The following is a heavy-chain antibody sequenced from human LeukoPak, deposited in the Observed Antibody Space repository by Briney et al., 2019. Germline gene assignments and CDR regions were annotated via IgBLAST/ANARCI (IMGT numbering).Heavy chain of an antibody. CDR2: IYSGGST. Sequence: GGSLRLSCAASGFTVSSNYMSWVRQAPGKGLEWVSVIYSGGSTYYADSVKGRFTISRDNSKNTLYLQMNSLRAEDTAVYYCAREGRKAVAGAPRELSDWGQGTLVTVSS. D-gene: IGHD6-19*01. J-gene: IGHJ4*02. V-gene: IGHV3-53*01. CDR3: AREGRKAVAGAPRELSD. CDR1: GFTVSSNY.